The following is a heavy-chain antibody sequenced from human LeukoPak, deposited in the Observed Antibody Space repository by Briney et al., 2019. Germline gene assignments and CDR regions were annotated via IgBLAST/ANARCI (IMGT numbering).Heavy chain of an antibody. J-gene: IGHJ4*02. CDR2: IYSGGST. D-gene: IGHD6-19*01. CDR1: RFSFTDAW. CDR3: AREGARIGWGFALDY. V-gene: IGHV3-66*01. Sequence: PGGSLRLSCVVSRFSFTDAWMSWVRQAPGKGLEWVSVIYSGGSTYYADSVKGRFTISRDKSKNTLYLQMNSLRDEDTAVYYCAREGARIGWGFALDYWGQGTLVTVSS.